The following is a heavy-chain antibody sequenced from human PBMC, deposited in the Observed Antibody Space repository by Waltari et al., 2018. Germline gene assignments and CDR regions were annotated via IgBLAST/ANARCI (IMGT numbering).Heavy chain of an antibody. CDR2: IWYDGSNK. D-gene: IGHD6-19*01. CDR3: ARGTLGYSSGFDY. J-gene: IGHJ4*02. CDR1: GFTFSSYG. Sequence: QVQLVESGGGVVQPGRSLRLSCAASGFTFSSYGMHWVRQAPGKGLEWVAVIWYDGSNKYYADSVKGRFTISRDNSKNTLYLQMNSLRAEDTAVYYCARGTLGYSSGFDYWGQGTLVTVSS. V-gene: IGHV3-33*01.